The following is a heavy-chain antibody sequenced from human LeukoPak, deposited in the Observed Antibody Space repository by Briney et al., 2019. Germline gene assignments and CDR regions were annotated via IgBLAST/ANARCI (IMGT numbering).Heavy chain of an antibody. Sequence: GGSLRLSCAASGFTFSSYSMNWVSRAPGKGLEWVSSISSSSSYIYYADSVKGRFTISRDNAKNSLYLQMNSLRAEDTAVYYCARAFADGYNSSPFDYWGQGTLVTVSS. D-gene: IGHD5-24*01. CDR1: GFTFSSYS. CDR3: ARAFADGYNSSPFDY. V-gene: IGHV3-21*01. J-gene: IGHJ4*02. CDR2: ISSSSSYI.